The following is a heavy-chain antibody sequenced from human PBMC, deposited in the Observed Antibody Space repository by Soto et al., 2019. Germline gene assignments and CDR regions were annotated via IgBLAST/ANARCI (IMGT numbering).Heavy chain of an antibody. V-gene: IGHV3-30*18. J-gene: IGHJ4*02. CDR3: AKDFPLNNGPQLVAPDY. CDR1: GFTFSSYG. Sequence: QVQLVESGGGVVQPGRSLRLSCAASGFTFSSYGMHWVRQAPGKGLEWVAVISYDGSNKYYADSVKGRFTISRDNSKNTLYLQMNSLRAEDTAVYYCAKDFPLNNGPQLVAPDYWGQGTLVTVSS. CDR2: ISYDGSNK. D-gene: IGHD6-13*01.